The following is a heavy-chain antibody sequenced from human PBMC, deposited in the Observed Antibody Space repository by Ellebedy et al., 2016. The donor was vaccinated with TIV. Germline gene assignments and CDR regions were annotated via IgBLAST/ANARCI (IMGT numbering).Heavy chain of an antibody. CDR2: IYSGGNT. D-gene: IGHD2-2*01. J-gene: IGHJ4*02. CDR3: ASSTSQGY. Sequence: ESLKISCAASGFTVSNNYMSLVRQAPGNGLEWVSVIYSGGNTFYAESVKGRFTISRDSSQNTLYLQMDSLRAEDTAVYCCASSTSQGYWGQGTLVTVSS. CDR1: GFTVSNNY. V-gene: IGHV3-53*01.